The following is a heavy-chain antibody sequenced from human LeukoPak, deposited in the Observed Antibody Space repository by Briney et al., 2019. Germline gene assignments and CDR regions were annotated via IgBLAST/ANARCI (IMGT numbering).Heavy chain of an antibody. CDR2: IRAYNGNT. CDR3: ARGDLPDYYDSRGYYQIDY. Sequence: ASVKVSYKASGYTFTSYGISWVRQAPGQGLEWMEWIRAYNGNTNYAQKLQGRVTMTTDTSTSTAYMELRSLRSDDTAVYYCARGDLPDYYDSRGYYQIDYWGQGTLVTVSS. V-gene: IGHV1-18*01. J-gene: IGHJ4*02. D-gene: IGHD3-22*01. CDR1: GYTFTSYG.